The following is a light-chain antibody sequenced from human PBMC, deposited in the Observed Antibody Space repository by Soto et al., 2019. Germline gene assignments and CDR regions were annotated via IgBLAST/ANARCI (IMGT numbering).Light chain of an antibody. Sequence: QSALTQPASVSGSPGQSITISCTGTSSDVGGYNYVSWYQQHPGKAPKLMIYDVSNRPSGVSNRFSGSESGNTASLTISGLQAEDEADYYCSSYTSNLSRVFGTGTKVTVL. J-gene: IGLJ1*01. V-gene: IGLV2-14*01. CDR2: DVS. CDR1: SSDVGGYNY. CDR3: SSYTSNLSRV.